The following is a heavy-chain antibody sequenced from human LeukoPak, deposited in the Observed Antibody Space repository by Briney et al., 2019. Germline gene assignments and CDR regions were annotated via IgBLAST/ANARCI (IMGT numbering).Heavy chain of an antibody. CDR1: GYSISSGYY. D-gene: IGHD2-2*01. CDR3: ARDSPVKYCSSTSCSSLFDY. V-gene: IGHV4-38-2*02. J-gene: IGHJ4*02. Sequence: SETLSLTCTVSGYSISSGYYWGWIRQPPGEGLEWIGSIYHSGSTYYNPSLKSRVTISVDTSKNQFSLKLSSVTAADTAVYYCARDSPVKYCSSTSCSSLFDYWGQGTLVTVSS. CDR2: IYHSGST.